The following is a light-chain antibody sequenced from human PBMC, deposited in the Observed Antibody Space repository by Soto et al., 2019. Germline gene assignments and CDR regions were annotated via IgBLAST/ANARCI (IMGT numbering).Light chain of an antibody. V-gene: IGKV3D-15*01. CDR3: QQYHSWPPRT. Sequence: EIVLTQSPATLSLSPCERATLSFSASQSVSSNLAWYQQKPGQAPRLLIYGVYTRAPGIPARFSGSGSGTEFTLTISSLQSEDFAVYYCQQYHSWPPRTFGQGTKVDIK. CDR1: QSVSSN. CDR2: GVY. J-gene: IGKJ1*01.